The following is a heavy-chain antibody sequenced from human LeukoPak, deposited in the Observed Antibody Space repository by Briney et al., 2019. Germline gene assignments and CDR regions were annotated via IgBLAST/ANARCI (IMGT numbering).Heavy chain of an antibody. V-gene: IGHV3-23*01. CDR3: AKVSGGGLYYDGMDV. CDR2: ISASGGST. J-gene: IGHJ6*02. D-gene: IGHD1-14*01. CDR1: GFTFSSSA. Sequence: PGGSLRLSCAASGFTFSSSAMSWVRQVPGKGLEWVSGISASGGSTYYADSVKGRFTISRDSSKNTLYLQMNSLRAEDTAVYYCAKVSGGGLYYDGMDVWGQGTTVTVSS.